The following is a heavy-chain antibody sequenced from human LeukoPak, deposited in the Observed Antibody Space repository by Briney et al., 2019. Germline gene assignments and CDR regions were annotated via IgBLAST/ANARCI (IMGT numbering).Heavy chain of an antibody. Sequence: PGGSLRLSCAASGFTFSSYSMNWVRQAPGKGLVWISRISGDGRTISYADSVKGRFTISRDNAKTTLSLQMNNLRGEDTAAYYCGREDRIVLGNDAFDVWGQGTMVTVSS. V-gene: IGHV3-74*01. CDR1: GFTFSSYS. CDR2: ISGDGRTI. CDR3: GREDRIVLGNDAFDV. D-gene: IGHD2-8*01. J-gene: IGHJ3*01.